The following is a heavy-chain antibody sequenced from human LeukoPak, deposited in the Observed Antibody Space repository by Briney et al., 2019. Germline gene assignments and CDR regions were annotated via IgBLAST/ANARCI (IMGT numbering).Heavy chain of an antibody. CDR3: AKDRGSGSYREYYYYYGMDV. D-gene: IGHD3-10*01. V-gene: IGHV3-9*01. J-gene: IGHJ6*02. Sequence: PGRSLRLSCAASGFTFDDYAMHWVRQAPGKGLEWVSGISWNSGSIGYADSVKGRFTISRDNAKNSLYLQMNSLRAEDTALYYCAKDRGSGSYREYYYYYGMDVWGQGTTVTVSS. CDR1: GFTFDDYA. CDR2: ISWNSGSI.